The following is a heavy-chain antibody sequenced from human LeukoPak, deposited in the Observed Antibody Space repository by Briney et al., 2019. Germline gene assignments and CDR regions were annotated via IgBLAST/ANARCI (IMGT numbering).Heavy chain of an antibody. Sequence: TGGSLRLSCAASGFTFSNYGMHWGRQAPGKGLEWVAFIPYDGSTKSYADSVKGRFTISRDNSKNTLYLQMNSLRAEDTAVYYCAKTNTDLGKNWFDPWGQGTLVTVSS. V-gene: IGHV3-30*02. CDR3: AKTNTDLGKNWFDP. CDR1: GFTFSNYG. J-gene: IGHJ5*02. D-gene: IGHD7-27*01. CDR2: IPYDGSTK.